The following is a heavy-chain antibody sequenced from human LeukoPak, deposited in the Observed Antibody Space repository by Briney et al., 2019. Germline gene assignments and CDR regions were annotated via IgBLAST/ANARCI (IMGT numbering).Heavy chain of an antibody. CDR2: INPSGGST. J-gene: IGHJ6*02. D-gene: IGHD2-2*02. Sequence: ASVKVSCKASGYTFIDYYIHWVRQAPGQGLEWMGIINPSGGSTSYAQKFQGRVTMTRDTSTSTVYMELSSLRSDDTAVYYCAKEFYTTGGTIMDSQYYYYYGLDVWGQGTTVTVSS. V-gene: IGHV1-46*01. CDR1: GYTFIDYY. CDR3: AKEFYTTGGTIMDSQYYYYYGLDV.